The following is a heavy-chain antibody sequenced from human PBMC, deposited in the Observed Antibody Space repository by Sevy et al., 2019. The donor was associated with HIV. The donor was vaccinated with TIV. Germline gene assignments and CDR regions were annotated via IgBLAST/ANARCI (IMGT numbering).Heavy chain of an antibody. CDR1: GFTFSNAW. CDR2: IKSTIDGETT. Sequence: GGSLRLSCAVSGFTFSNAWMNWVRQAPGTGLQWVGLIKSTIDGETTDYAAPVKGRFTISRDDSKNTVYLQMNSLKTEDTAVYYCATAPGYYDICPFDYWGPGTLVTVSS. J-gene: IGHJ4*02. CDR3: ATAPGYYDICPFDY. V-gene: IGHV3-15*01. D-gene: IGHD3-22*01.